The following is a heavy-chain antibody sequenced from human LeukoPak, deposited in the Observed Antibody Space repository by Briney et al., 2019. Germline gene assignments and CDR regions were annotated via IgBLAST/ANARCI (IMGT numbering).Heavy chain of an antibody. Sequence: RGSLRLSCAVSGFTPSNYWMHWVRHAPGKGLVWVSRINSDGSSTNYADSVKGRSTISRDNTKNTLYLQMNSLSAGDRAVYFCTRGGRPIYDYWGQGTLVTVSS. CDR2: INSDGSST. V-gene: IGHV3-74*01. D-gene: IGHD3-16*01. CDR3: TRGGRPIYDY. CDR1: GFTPSNYW. J-gene: IGHJ4*02.